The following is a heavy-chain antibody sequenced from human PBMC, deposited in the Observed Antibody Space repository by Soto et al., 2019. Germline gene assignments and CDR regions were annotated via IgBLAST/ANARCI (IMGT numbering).Heavy chain of an antibody. CDR3: ARVAVVTRGIDY. J-gene: IGHJ4*02. Sequence: LRLSCAASGFIFSDSWMHWVRQAPGKGLVWVSRVNERGTDSNYADSVKGRFTISRDNAKNTVYLQMNGLRAEDTAVYYCARVAVVTRGIDYWGQGTLVTVSS. D-gene: IGHD6-19*01. CDR2: VNERGTDS. V-gene: IGHV3-74*01. CDR1: GFIFSDSW.